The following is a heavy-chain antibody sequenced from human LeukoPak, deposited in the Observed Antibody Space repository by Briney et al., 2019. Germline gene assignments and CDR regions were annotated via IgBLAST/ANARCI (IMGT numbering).Heavy chain of an antibody. V-gene: IGHV3-23*01. CDR2: ISGSGGST. CDR3: AKAAGSLAGHFDY. Sequence: GGSLRLSCAASGFTFSSYALSWVRQAPGKGLEWVSTISGSGGSTLYADSVKGRFTISRDNSKSTLYLQMNSLRAEDTAVYYCAKAAGSLAGHFDYWGQGTLVTVSS. CDR1: GFTFSSYA. D-gene: IGHD6-19*01. J-gene: IGHJ4*02.